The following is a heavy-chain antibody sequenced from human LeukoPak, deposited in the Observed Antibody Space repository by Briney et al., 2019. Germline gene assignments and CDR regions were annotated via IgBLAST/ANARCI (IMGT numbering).Heavy chain of an antibody. CDR3: AREVTAAAGTWLFYYYYYMDV. J-gene: IGHJ6*03. CDR2: IYYSGST. CDR1: GGSISSGGYS. D-gene: IGHD6-13*01. Sequence: SETLSLTCAVSGGSISSGGYSWSWIRQPPGKGLEWIGYIYYSGSTNYNPSLKSRVTMSVDTSKNQFSLKLSSVTAADTAVYYCAREVTAAAGTWLFYYYYYMDVWGKGTTVTISS. V-gene: IGHV4-61*08.